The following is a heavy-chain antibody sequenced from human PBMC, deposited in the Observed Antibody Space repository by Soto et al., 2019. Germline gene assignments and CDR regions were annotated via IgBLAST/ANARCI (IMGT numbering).Heavy chain of an antibody. CDR2: IYYSGST. D-gene: IGHD5-18*01. Sequence: QVQLQESGPGLVKHSQTLSLTCTVSGGSISSGGYYWSWIRQHPGKGLEWIGYIYYSGSTYYNPSLKSRVTISVDTSKNQFSLKLSSVTAADTAVYYCARGEVDTAMVFDYWGQGTLVTVSS. V-gene: IGHV4-31*03. J-gene: IGHJ4*02. CDR1: GGSISSGGYY. CDR3: ARGEVDTAMVFDY.